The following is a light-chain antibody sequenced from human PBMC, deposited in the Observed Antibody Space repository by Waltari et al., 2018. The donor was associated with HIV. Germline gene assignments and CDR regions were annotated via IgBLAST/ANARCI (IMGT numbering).Light chain of an antibody. Sequence: QSALTQPRSVSGSPEQSVTISCTGTSSAVGDYNYVSWYQQHPGKAPKLMLFDVNKRPSGVPDRFAGSKSGNTASLTISGLQAEDEADYYCCSYADDYTWVFGGGTKLTVL. CDR2: DVN. J-gene: IGLJ3*02. V-gene: IGLV2-11*01. CDR3: CSYADDYTWV. CDR1: SSAVGDYNY.